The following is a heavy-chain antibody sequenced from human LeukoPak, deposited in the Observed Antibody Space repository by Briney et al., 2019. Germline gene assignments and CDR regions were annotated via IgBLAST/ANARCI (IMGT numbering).Heavy chain of an antibody. CDR1: GDSISSSSYY. CDR2: IYYRGST. Sequence: PSETLSLTCTISGDSISSSSYYSGWIRQPPGKGLEWIGDIYYRGSTYYSPSLKSRVSISIDTSNNQFSLTLNSVTAADTALYFCARRRYYDSTGYLDWGQGTLVTVSS. J-gene: IGHJ1*01. V-gene: IGHV4-39*01. D-gene: IGHD3-22*01. CDR3: ARRRYYDSTGYLD.